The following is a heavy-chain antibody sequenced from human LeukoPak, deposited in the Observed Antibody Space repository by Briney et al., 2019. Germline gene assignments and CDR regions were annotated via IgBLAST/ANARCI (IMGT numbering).Heavy chain of an antibody. J-gene: IGHJ6*02. V-gene: IGHV3-11*04. D-gene: IGHD2-2*01. CDR2: ISSSSSTI. Sequence: GGSLRLSCAASGFTFSDYYMSWIRQAPGKGREWVSYISSSSSTIYYADSVKGRFTISRDNAKNSLYLQMNSLRAEDTAVYYCARERRAITGYYYYGMDVWGQGTTVTVSS. CDR3: ARERRAITGYYYYGMDV. CDR1: GFTFSDYY.